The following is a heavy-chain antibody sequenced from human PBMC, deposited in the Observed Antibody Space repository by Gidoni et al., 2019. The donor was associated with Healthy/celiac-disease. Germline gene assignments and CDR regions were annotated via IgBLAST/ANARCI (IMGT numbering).Heavy chain of an antibody. CDR3: ARHRGYSSGWLTYYFDY. J-gene: IGHJ4*02. CDR1: VGSISSSSYS. CDR2: IYYSGST. D-gene: IGHD6-19*01. Sequence: LQLQESGPGLVKPSETLSLTCTVSVGSISSSSYSWGWIRQPPGKGLEWIGSIYYSGSTYYNPSLKSRVTISVDTSKNQFSLKLSSVTAADTAVYYCARHRGYSSGWLTYYFDYWGQGTLVTVSS. V-gene: IGHV4-39*01.